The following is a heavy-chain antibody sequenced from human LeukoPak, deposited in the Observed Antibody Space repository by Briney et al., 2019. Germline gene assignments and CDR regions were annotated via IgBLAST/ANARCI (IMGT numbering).Heavy chain of an antibody. CDR2: ISGRGGST. CDR3: ARETTVTSAFDI. Sequence: VSAISGRGGSTYYADYVKCRFTISRDNSKNTLYLQMNSLRAEDTAVYYCARETTVTSAFDIWGQGTMVTVSS. J-gene: IGHJ3*02. V-gene: IGHV3-23*01. D-gene: IGHD4-17*01.